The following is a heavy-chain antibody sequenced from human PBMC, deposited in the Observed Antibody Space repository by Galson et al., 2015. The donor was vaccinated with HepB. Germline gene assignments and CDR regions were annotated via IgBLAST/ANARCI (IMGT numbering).Heavy chain of an antibody. CDR2: IFRDGST. J-gene: IGHJ6*02. V-gene: IGHV3-53*04. CDR3: ARDIAAGPKSYGMDV. D-gene: IGHD6-13*01. Sequence: SLRLSCAASGFTVSSNYMSWVRQAPGKGLEWVSVIFRDGSTYYADSVKGRFTISRHNSKNTLFLQMNSLRAEDTAVYYCARDIAAGPKSYGMDVWGQGTTVTVSS. CDR1: GFTVSSNY.